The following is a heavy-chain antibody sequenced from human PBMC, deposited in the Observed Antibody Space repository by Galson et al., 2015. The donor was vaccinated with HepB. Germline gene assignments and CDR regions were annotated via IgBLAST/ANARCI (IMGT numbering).Heavy chain of an antibody. CDR1: GMTFSSYT. V-gene: IGHV3-21*01. CDR2: ISSSSSYK. CDR3: ARDAPSDCGGDCYPYYHYYMDV. D-gene: IGHD2-21*01. J-gene: IGHJ6*03. Sequence: SLRLSCAASGMTFSSYTMNWVRQAPGKGLEWVPSISSSSSYKYYADSVKGRLTISRDNAKKSLYLQMSSLRVEDTAVYYCARDAPSDCGGDCYPYYHYYMDVWGRGTTVTVSS.